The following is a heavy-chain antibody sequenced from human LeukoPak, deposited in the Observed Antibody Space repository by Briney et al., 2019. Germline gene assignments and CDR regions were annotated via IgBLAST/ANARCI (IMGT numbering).Heavy chain of an antibody. J-gene: IGHJ6*03. CDR2: IKQDGSEK. Sequence: GGSLRLSCAASGFTFSSYWMSWVRQAPGQGLEWVANIKQDGSEKYYVDSVKGRFTISRDNAKNSLYLQMNSLRAEDTAVYYCASCTCSGGSCYLADYYYYYYYMDVWGKGTTVTVSS. D-gene: IGHD2-15*01. V-gene: IGHV3-7*01. CDR3: ASCTCSGGSCYLADYYYYYYYMDV. CDR1: GFTFSSYW.